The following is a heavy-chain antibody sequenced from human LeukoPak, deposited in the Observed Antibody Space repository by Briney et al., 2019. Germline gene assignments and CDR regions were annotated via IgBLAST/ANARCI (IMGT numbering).Heavy chain of an antibody. J-gene: IGHJ4*02. V-gene: IGHV1-24*01. CDR2: FDPEDGET. CDR1: GYTLTELS. CDR3: ARAYFAPEIRFYFDY. Sequence: ASVKVSCKVSGYTLTELSMHWVRQAPGKGLEWMGGFDPEDGETVYAQKFQGRVTITRDTSASTAYMELSSLRSEDTAVYYCARAYFAPEIRFYFDYWGQGTLVTVSS. D-gene: IGHD3-9*01.